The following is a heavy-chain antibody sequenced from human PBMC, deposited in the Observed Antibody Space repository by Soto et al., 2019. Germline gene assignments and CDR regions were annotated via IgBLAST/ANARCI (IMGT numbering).Heavy chain of an antibody. CDR3: ARDDVLCDGGRCYRIPLDV. Sequence: EVQLVESGGGLVQPGVSLSLSCAASGFTVSSKYMTWVRQAPGKGLEWGSLIQSGGTTYYEDSVKGRFTIYRDSSENTLHLQMDSLRVEDTAVYYCARDDVLCDGGRCYRIPLDVWCKGTTVTVSS. V-gene: IGHV3-66*01. CDR2: IQSGGTT. D-gene: IGHD2-15*01. CDR1: GFTVSSKY. J-gene: IGHJ6*04.